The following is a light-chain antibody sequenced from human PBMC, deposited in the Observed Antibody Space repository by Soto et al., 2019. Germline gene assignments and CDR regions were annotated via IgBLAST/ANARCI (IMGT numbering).Light chain of an antibody. CDR2: GAS. CDR3: QQYSSSWYT. J-gene: IGKJ2*01. Sequence: VLTQSPDTLPLSPGERATLSCRASQSVSINSLVWYQQKPGQPPRLLIYGASNRATGIPDRFSASGSGTDFTLTISRLEPEDFAMYYCQQYSSSWYTFGQGTKVEVK. V-gene: IGKV3-20*01. CDR1: QSVSINS.